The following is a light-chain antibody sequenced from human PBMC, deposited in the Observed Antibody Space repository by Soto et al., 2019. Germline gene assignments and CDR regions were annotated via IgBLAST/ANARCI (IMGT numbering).Light chain of an antibody. CDR2: DNN. V-gene: IGLV1-44*01. CDR3: ASWDDSLNGLL. CDR1: SSNIGINA. J-gene: IGLJ1*01. Sequence: QSVLTQQPSASGTPGQRVTISCSGSSSNIGINAVNWYQQLPGTAPKLLMYDNNQRPSGVPDRVSGSKSGTSASLAISGLQSDDEADYYCASWDDSLNGLLFGTGTKLTVL.